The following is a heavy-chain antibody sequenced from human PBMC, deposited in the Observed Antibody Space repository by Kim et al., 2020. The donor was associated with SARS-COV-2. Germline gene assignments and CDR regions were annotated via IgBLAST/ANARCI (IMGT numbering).Heavy chain of an antibody. Sequence: GGSLRLSCAASGFSFDDYAFHWVRQAPAKGLEWVSLISGDGYVTKYADSVKGRFTISRDNGKNSLYLQMNSLRSEDTAFYYCAKELSGYNGGAGLDYWGQGKLVIVAS. CDR2: ISGDGYVT. D-gene: IGHD3-10*01. CDR1: GFSFDDYA. CDR3: AKELSGYNGGAGLDY. J-gene: IGHJ4*02. V-gene: IGHV3-43*02.